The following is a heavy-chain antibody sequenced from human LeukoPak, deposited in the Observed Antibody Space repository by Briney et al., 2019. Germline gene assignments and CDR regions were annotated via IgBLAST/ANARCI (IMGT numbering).Heavy chain of an antibody. CDR2: INHSGST. CDR3: ARAPYPSYGGYSSYYFDY. V-gene: IGHV4-34*01. D-gene: IGHD5-12*01. Sequence: SETLSLTCAVYGGSFSGYYWSWIRQPPGKGLEWIGEINHSGSTNYNPSLKSRVTISVGTSKNQFSLKLSSVTAADTAVYYCARAPYPSYGGYSSYYFDYWGQGTLVTVSS. CDR1: GGSFSGYY. J-gene: IGHJ4*02.